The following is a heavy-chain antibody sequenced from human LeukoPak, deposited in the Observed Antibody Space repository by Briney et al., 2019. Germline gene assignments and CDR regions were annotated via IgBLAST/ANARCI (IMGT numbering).Heavy chain of an antibody. D-gene: IGHD3-22*01. Sequence: GGSLRLSCAASGFTFSSCAMSWVRQAPGKGLEWVSTISGSTGNTYYADSVKGRFTISRDNAKNSLYLQMNSLRAEDTAVYYCARDRGYYDSSGYLGYYYYYGMDVWGQGTTVTVSS. CDR1: GFTFSSCA. V-gene: IGHV3-23*01. CDR2: ISGSTGNT. CDR3: ARDRGYYDSSGYLGYYYYYGMDV. J-gene: IGHJ6*02.